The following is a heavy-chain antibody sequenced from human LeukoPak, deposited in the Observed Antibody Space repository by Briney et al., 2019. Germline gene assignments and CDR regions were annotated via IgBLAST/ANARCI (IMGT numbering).Heavy chain of an antibody. J-gene: IGHJ4*02. Sequence: PSGTLSLTCAVSGGSISSSNWWSWVRQPPGKGLEWIGEIYHSGSTNYNPSLKSRVTISVDTSKNQFSLKLSSVTAADTAVYYCARDKSYDFWSGYSYFFDYWGQGTLVTVSS. V-gene: IGHV4-4*02. CDR3: ARDKSYDFWSGYSYFFDY. CDR2: IYHSGST. CDR1: GGSISSSNW. D-gene: IGHD3-3*01.